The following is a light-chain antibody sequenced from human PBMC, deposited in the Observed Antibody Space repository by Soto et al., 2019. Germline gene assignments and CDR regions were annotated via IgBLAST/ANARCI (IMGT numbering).Light chain of an antibody. CDR2: DTF. CDR3: QQYNPYSPERT. J-gene: IGKJ1*01. Sequence: DIQMTQSPSSLSASVGDXVSITCRASQSISSWLAWYQQKPGKAPKLLMFDTFSLESGVPSRFSGSRSGTEFTLTISSLQPDDYATYYCQQYNPYSPERTFGQGTKVDIK. CDR1: QSISSW. V-gene: IGKV1-5*01.